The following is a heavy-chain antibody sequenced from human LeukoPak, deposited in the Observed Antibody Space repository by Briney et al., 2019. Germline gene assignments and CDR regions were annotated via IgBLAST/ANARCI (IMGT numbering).Heavy chain of an antibody. CDR1: GYTFTGYY. V-gene: IGHV1-2*06. J-gene: IGHJ3*02. CDR2: INPNSGGT. D-gene: IGHD2-2*02. Sequence: ASVKVSCKASGYTFTGYYMHWVRQVPGQGLEWMGRINPNSGGTKYAQKFQGRVTMTRDTSISTAYMELNRLRSDDTAVYYCARNVQAAILDAFDIWGQGTMVTVSS. CDR3: ARNVQAAILDAFDI.